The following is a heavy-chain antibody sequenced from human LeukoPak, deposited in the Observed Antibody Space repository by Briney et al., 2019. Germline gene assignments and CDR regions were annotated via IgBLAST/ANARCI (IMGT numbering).Heavy chain of an antibody. Sequence: GGSLRLSCAASGFTFSSYAMSWVRQAPGKGLEWVSAISGSGGSTYYADSVKGRFTISRDNSKNTLYLQMNSLRAEDTAVYYCARGLDCSSTSCPYKDYYYYYYMGVWGKGTTVTVSS. V-gene: IGHV3-23*01. J-gene: IGHJ6*03. D-gene: IGHD2-2*01. CDR1: GFTFSSYA. CDR2: ISGSGGST. CDR3: ARGLDCSSTSCPYKDYYYYYYMGV.